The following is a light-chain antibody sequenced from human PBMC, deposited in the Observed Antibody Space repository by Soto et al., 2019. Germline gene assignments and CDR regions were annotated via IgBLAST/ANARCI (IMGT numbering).Light chain of an antibody. Sequence: DIQMTQSPSSLSAFIGDRVTITCRASQSISNFLNWYQQRPGKAPKLLIYAASSLQSGGPSTFSGSGSGTDFTLTISSLQPEDFATYFCQQSYGTPYTFGHGTKLELK. V-gene: IGKV1-39*01. J-gene: IGKJ2*01. CDR3: QQSYGTPYT. CDR2: AAS. CDR1: QSISNF.